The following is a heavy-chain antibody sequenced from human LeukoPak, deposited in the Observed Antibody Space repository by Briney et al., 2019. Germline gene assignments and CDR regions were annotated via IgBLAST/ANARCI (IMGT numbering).Heavy chain of an antibody. Sequence: GGSLRLSSAASGFTFSSYSMNWVRQAPGKGLEWVSYISSSSSSIYYADSVKGRFTISRGNAKNSLYLQMNSLRDEDTAVYYCARSRCSGGSCYAWGAAFDIWGQGTMVTVSS. D-gene: IGHD2-15*01. V-gene: IGHV3-48*02. CDR2: ISSSSSSI. J-gene: IGHJ3*02. CDR3: ARSRCSGGSCYAWGAAFDI. CDR1: GFTFSSYS.